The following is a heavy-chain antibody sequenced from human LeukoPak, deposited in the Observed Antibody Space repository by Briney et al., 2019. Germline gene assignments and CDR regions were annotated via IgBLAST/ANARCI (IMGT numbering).Heavy chain of an antibody. J-gene: IGHJ4*02. CDR1: GYTFTGYY. V-gene: IGHV1-2*02. Sequence: GASVKVSCKASGYTFTGYYMHWVRQAPGQGLEWMGWINPNSGGTNYAQKFQGRVTMTRDTSISTAYMELSRLRSDDTAVYYCARGGLGYCSSTSCYTSAPFDYWGQGTLVTVSS. CDR3: ARGGLGYCSSTSCYTSAPFDY. D-gene: IGHD2-2*02. CDR2: INPNSGGT.